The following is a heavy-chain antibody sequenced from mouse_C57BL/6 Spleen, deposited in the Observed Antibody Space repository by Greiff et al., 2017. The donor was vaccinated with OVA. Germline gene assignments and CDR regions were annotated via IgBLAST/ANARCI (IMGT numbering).Heavy chain of an antibody. CDR3: ARRYSYGPLDY. J-gene: IGHJ2*01. CDR2: IDPSDSYT. D-gene: IGHD1-1*01. CDR1: GYTFTSYW. V-gene: IGHV1-69*01. Sequence: VQLQQPGAELVMPGASVKLSCKASGYTFTSYWMHWVKQRPGQGLEWIGEIDPSDSYTNYNQKFKGKSTLTVDKASSTAYMQLSSLTSEDSAVYYCARRYSYGPLDYWGQGTTLTVSS.